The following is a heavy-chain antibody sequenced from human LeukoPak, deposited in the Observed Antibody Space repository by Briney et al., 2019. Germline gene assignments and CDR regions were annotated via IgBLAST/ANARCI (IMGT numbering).Heavy chain of an antibody. Sequence: GGSLRLSCAASGFTFSSYAMSWVRQAPGKGLEWVSGISGSGGSTYDANSVKGRFTISRDNSKNTLYQQMNSLRAEDTAVYYCAKSKTPYCSSANCLMFDYWGQGALVTVSS. CDR1: GFTFSSYA. V-gene: IGHV3-23*01. CDR3: AKSKTPYCSSANCLMFDY. CDR2: ISGSGGST. J-gene: IGHJ4*02. D-gene: IGHD2-2*01.